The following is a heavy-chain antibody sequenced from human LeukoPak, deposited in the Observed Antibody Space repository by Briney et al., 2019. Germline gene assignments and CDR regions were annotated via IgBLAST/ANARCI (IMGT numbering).Heavy chain of an antibody. CDR3: TTVWGGD. Sequence: GGSLRLSCAASGFTLGDAWMNWVRQAPGKGLEWVGRSKKKSDGGTTDYAAPVKGRFTISRDDSKNTLYLEMNSLKTEDTAVYYCTTVWGGDWGQGTLVTVSS. V-gene: IGHV3-15*01. CDR1: GFTLGDAW. CDR2: SKKKSDGGTT. D-gene: IGHD7-27*01. J-gene: IGHJ1*01.